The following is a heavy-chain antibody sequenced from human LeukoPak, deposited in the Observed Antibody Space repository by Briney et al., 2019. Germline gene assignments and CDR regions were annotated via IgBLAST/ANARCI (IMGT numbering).Heavy chain of an antibody. J-gene: IGHJ3*02. V-gene: IGHV4-39*01. D-gene: IGHD2-2*01. CDR2: IYYSGYT. Sequence: SETLSLTCTVSGGSISSDAYRWGWIRQPPGKGLEWIGNIYYSGYTYYNPSLKSRVTISVDTSKNQFSLKLSSVTAADTAVYYCARGSVNYCSSTSCSGAFDIWGQGTMVTVSS. CDR1: GGSISSDAYR. CDR3: ARGSVNYCSSTSCSGAFDI.